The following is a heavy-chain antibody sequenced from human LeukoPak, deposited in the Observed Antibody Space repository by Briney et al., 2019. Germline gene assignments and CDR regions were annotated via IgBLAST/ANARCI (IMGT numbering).Heavy chain of an antibody. Sequence: GGSLRLSCAASGFTFSSYSMNWVRQAPGKGLEWVSYISSSSSTIYYADSVKGRFAISRDNAKNSLYLQMNSLRAEDTAVYYCARTLIEYSVSSCYFDYWGQGTLVTVSS. CDR1: GFTFSSYS. D-gene: IGHD6-6*01. CDR3: ARTLIEYSVSSCYFDY. J-gene: IGHJ4*02. V-gene: IGHV3-48*01. CDR2: ISSSSSTI.